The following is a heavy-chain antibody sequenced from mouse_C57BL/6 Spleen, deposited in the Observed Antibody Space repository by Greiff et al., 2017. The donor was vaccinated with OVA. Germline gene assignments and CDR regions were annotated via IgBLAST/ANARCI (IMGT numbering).Heavy chain of an antibody. CDR2: ISSGSSTI. Sequence: EVKLMESGGGLVKPGGSLKLSCAASGFTFSDYGMHWVRQAPEKGLEWVAYISSGSSTIYYADTVKGRFTISRDNAKNTLFLQMTSLRSEDTAMYYCARGDWDEYYFDYWGQGTTLTVSS. V-gene: IGHV5-17*01. CDR3: ARGDWDEYYFDY. J-gene: IGHJ2*01. CDR1: GFTFSDYG. D-gene: IGHD4-1*01.